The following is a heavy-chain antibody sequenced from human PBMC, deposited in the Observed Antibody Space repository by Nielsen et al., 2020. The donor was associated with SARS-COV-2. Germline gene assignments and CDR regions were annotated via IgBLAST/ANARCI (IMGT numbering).Heavy chain of an antibody. J-gene: IGHJ3*01. Sequence: SETLSLTCSVSGHSINSGGYYWSWIRQHPGKGLDWIGDIYHGGSTYYNPSLKSRLTLSTDTSKNQFSLTLTSVTAADTAIYFCARNSGSYRINDAFSVWGQGTVVTVSS. CDR3: ARNSGSYRINDAFSV. V-gene: IGHV4-31*03. CDR1: GHSINSGGYY. CDR2: IYHGGST. D-gene: IGHD1-26*01.